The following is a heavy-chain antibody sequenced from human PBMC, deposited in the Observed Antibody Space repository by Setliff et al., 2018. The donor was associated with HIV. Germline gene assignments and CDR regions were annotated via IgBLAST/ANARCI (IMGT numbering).Heavy chain of an antibody. Sequence: ASVKVSCKASGYTFTSYAMHWVRQAPGQRLEWVGWISTGNGQTKYSQNFQGRITFSRDTSASTAYMELSSLRSDDTAVYYCARGVASYYYYMDVWGKGTTVTVSS. D-gene: IGHD5-12*01. V-gene: IGHV1-3*04. CDR3: ARGVASYYYYMDV. CDR2: ISTGNGQT. CDR1: GYTFTSYA. J-gene: IGHJ6*03.